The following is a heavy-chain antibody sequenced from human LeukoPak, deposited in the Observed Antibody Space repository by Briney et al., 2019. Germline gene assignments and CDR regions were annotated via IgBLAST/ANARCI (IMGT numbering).Heavy chain of an antibody. J-gene: IGHJ4*02. CDR1: GGSFSGYY. CDR3: ARDHNYDSSGYFLYY. V-gene: IGHV4-34*01. D-gene: IGHD3-22*01. Sequence: PSETLSLTCAVYGGSFSGYYWNWIRQPPGKGLGWIGEINHSGNTNYNPSLKSRVTMSVDTSKNQFSLRLSSVTAADTGVYYCARDHNYDSSGYFLYYWGQGTLVTVSS. CDR2: INHSGNT.